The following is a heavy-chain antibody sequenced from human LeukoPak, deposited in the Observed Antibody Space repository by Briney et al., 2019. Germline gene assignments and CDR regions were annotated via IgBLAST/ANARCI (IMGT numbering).Heavy chain of an antibody. CDR2: IYPGDSDT. CDR3: ASAYRVIVATETGPFDY. D-gene: IGHD5-12*01. CDR1: GYSFTSYW. J-gene: IGHJ4*02. Sequence: GESLKISCKGSGYSFTSYWIGWVRQMPGKGLEWMGIIYPGDSDTRYSPSFQGQVTISADKSISTAYMELSSLRSEDTAVYYCASAYRVIVATETGPFDYWGQGTLVTVSS. V-gene: IGHV5-51*01.